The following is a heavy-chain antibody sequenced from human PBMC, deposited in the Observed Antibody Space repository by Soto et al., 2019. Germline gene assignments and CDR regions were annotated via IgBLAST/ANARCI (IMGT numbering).Heavy chain of an antibody. CDR1: GGSISSSNW. CDR3: ASVRGGYYYALAV. V-gene: IGHV4-4*02. Sequence: QVQLQESGPGLVKPSGTLSLTCAVSGGSISSSNWWSWVRQPPGKGLEWIGEIYHSGSTNYNPSLKGSVTXAXDXXRTQFSLNVGSVTAADTAVYYCASVRGGYYYALAVWGQGTTVPVSS. J-gene: IGHJ6*02. CDR2: IYHSGST. D-gene: IGHD3-10*02.